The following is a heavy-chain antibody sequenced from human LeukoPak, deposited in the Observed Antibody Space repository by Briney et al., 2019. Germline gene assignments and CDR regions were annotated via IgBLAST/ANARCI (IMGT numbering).Heavy chain of an antibody. Sequence: SETLSLTCAVYGGSFSGYYWSWIRQPPGKGLEWIGEINHSGSTNYNPSLKSRVTISVDTSKNQFSLKLSSVTAADTAVYYCARVVSGYYYYYYSMDVWGQGTTVTVSS. V-gene: IGHV4-34*01. CDR1: GGSFSGYY. J-gene: IGHJ6*02. D-gene: IGHD3-22*01. CDR3: ARVVSGYYYYYYSMDV. CDR2: INHSGST.